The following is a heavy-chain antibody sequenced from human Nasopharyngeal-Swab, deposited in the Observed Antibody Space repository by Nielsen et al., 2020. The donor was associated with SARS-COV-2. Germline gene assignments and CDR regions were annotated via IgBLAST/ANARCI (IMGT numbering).Heavy chain of an antibody. Sequence: VRQAPGKGLVWASRINSDGSIIDYADSVKGRFTISRDNARNTLNLQMNSLRAEDTALYYCVCGETTPSDYWGQGTLVTVSS. J-gene: IGHJ4*02. CDR3: VCGETTPSDY. D-gene: IGHD2-15*01. V-gene: IGHV3-74*01. CDR2: INSDGSII.